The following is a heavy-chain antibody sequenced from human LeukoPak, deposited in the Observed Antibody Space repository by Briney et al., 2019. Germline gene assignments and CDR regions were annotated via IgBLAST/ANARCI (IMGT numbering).Heavy chain of an antibody. J-gene: IGHJ4*02. V-gene: IGHV3-7*03. CDR3: AKDVCGWTPCYFDY. CDR1: GFTFSSYA. D-gene: IGHD5-12*01. Sequence: GGSLRLSCAASGFTFSSYAMSWVRQAPGKGLEWVANIKQDGSEKYYVDSVKGRFTISRDNSKNTLYLQMNSLRAEDTAVYYCAKDVCGWTPCYFDYWGQGTLVTVSS. CDR2: IKQDGSEK.